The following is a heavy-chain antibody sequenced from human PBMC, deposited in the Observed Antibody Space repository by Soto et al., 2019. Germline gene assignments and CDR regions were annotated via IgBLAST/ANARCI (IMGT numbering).Heavy chain of an antibody. CDR2: IDPSDSYT. V-gene: IGHV5-10-1*01. J-gene: IGHJ3*02. Sequence: GPERICCNGSGYSFTSYWISWIRKMPGKGLEWMGRIDPSDSYTNYSPSFQGHVTISADKSISTAYLQWSSLKASDTAMYYCARLSGSSGWNDAFDIWGQGTMFTVS. D-gene: IGHD6-19*01. CDR3: ARLSGSSGWNDAFDI. CDR1: GYSFTSYW.